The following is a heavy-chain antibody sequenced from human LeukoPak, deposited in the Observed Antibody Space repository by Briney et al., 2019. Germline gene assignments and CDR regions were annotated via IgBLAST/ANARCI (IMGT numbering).Heavy chain of an antibody. CDR1: GYSFTSYW. CDR2: IYPGDSDT. Sequence: GESLKISCKGSGYSFTSYWIGWVRQMPGKGLEWMGIIYPGDSDTRYSPSFQGQVTISADKSISTAYLQWSSLKASDTAMYYCARGRVMVYAYDAFDIWGQGTMVTVSS. J-gene: IGHJ3*02. V-gene: IGHV5-51*01. D-gene: IGHD2-8*01. CDR3: ARGRVMVYAYDAFDI.